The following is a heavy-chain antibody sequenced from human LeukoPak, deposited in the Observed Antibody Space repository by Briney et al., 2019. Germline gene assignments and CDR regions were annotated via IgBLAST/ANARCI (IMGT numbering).Heavy chain of an antibody. V-gene: IGHV3-7*01. J-gene: IGHJ6*03. CDR1: GFTFDDYA. D-gene: IGHD5-18*01. CDR2: IKQDGSEK. Sequence: GGSLRLSCAASGFTFDDYAMHWVRQAPGKGLEWVANIKQDGSEKYYVDSVKGRFTISRDNAKNSLYLQMNSLRAEDTAVYYCAKTLDSPDYYYYYYMDVWGKGTTVTVSS. CDR3: AKTLDSPDYYYYYYMDV.